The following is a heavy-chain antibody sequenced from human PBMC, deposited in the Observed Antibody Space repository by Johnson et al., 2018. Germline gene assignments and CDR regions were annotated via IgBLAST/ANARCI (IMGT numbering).Heavy chain of an antibody. CDR2: MSFDGGNT. CDR1: GVTLSSHG. J-gene: IGHJ4*02. Sequence: QVQLGESGGGVVQPGTSLRLSCTTSGVTLSSHGMQWVRQAPGKGLARVALMSFDGGNTDDADSAKRRFTISTDDSKDTLYPQMNGLRDEDTAVYYCSKTLFSNWGTPIEDCGQGTLVTVPS. V-gene: IGHV3-30*18. D-gene: IGHD7-27*01. CDR3: SKTLFSNWGTPIED.